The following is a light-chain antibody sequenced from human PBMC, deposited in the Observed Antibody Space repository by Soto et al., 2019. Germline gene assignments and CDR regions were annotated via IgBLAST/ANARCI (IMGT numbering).Light chain of an antibody. V-gene: IGKV1D-12*01. CDR3: QQSESLPLT. CDR2: STS. Sequence: DIQMTQSPSSVSASVGDRVTITCRASQGINSWLAWYQQKPGKAPKLLIYSTSTLQSGVPSRFSGSGSGTDFTLTITSLQPEDFATYFCQQSESLPLTFGGGTKVEIK. J-gene: IGKJ4*01. CDR1: QGINSW.